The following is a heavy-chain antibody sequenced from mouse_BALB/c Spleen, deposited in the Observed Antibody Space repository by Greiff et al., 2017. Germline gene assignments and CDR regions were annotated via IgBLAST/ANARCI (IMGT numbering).Heavy chain of an antibody. CDR3: ARSLYYGNDWFAY. J-gene: IGHJ3*01. Sequence: EVQGVESGGGLVQPGGSRKLSCAASGFTFSSFGMHWVRQAPEKGLEWVAYISSGSSTIYYADTVKGRFTISRDNPKNTLFLQMTSLRSEDTAMYYCARSLYYGNDWFAYWGQGTLVTVSA. CDR1: GFTFSSFG. D-gene: IGHD2-1*01. V-gene: IGHV5-17*02. CDR2: ISSGSSTI.